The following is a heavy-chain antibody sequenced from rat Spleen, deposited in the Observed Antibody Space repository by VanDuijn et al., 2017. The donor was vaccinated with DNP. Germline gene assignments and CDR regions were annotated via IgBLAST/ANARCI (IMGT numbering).Heavy chain of an antibody. Sequence: EVQLVESGGGLVQPGRSLKLSCAASGYTFSDYYIAWFRQAPTKGLEWVAYISYDGGNNNYGDSVKGRFTISRDNAKNTLYLQMNSLRSEDTATYYCARHVLPLRVWDYWGQGVMVTVSS. D-gene: IGHD1-4*01. CDR2: ISYDGGNN. V-gene: IGHV5-22*01. CDR1: GYTFSDYY. CDR3: ARHVLPLRVWDY. J-gene: IGHJ2*01.